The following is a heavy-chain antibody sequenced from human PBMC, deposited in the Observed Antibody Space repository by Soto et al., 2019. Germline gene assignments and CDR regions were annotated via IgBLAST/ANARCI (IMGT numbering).Heavy chain of an antibody. Sequence: EVQLVESGGGLVQPGGSLRLSCAASGFTFSSYDMHWVRQATGKGLEWVSAIGTAGDTYYPGSVNGRFTISRENAKNSLYLQMNSLRAGETAVYYCARGYCTNGVCWGGYYSMDVWGQGTTVTVSS. CDR1: GFTFSSYD. J-gene: IGHJ6*02. CDR3: ARGYCTNGVCWGGYYSMDV. D-gene: IGHD2-8*01. V-gene: IGHV3-13*01. CDR2: IGTAGDT.